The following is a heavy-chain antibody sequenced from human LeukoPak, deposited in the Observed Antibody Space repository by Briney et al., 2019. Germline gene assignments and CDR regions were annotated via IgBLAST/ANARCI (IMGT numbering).Heavy chain of an antibody. Sequence: SETLSLTCTVSGGSISSSSYYWGWIRQPPGKGLEWIGSIYYSGSTYYNPSLKSRVTISVDTSKNQFSLKLSSVTAADTAVYYCARGGGYYYDSSGFDYWGQGTLVTVSS. CDR3: ARGGGYYYDSSGFDY. CDR2: IYYSGST. V-gene: IGHV4-39*07. CDR1: GGSISSSSYY. J-gene: IGHJ4*02. D-gene: IGHD3-22*01.